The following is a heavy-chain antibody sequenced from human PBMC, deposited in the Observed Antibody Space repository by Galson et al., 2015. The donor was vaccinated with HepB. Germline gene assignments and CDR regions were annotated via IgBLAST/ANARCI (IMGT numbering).Heavy chain of an antibody. CDR3: ARDFPDTAMVFVVIGMDV. CDR1: GFTFSNYA. CDR2: VSYDGSYK. Sequence: SLRLSCAASGFTFSNYAMHWVRPAPGKGLEWVAVVSYDGSYKYYADSVKGRFTISRDNSRNTLYLQMNSLRAEDTAVYYCARDFPDTAMVFVVIGMDVWGQGTTVTVSS. V-gene: IGHV3-30*04. J-gene: IGHJ6*02. D-gene: IGHD5-18*01.